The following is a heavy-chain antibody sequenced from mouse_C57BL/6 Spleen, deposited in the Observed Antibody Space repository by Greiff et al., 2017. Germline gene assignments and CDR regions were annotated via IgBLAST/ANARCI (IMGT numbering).Heavy chain of an antibody. V-gene: IGHV1-75*01. Sequence: QVQLKESGPELVKPGASVKISCKASGYTFTDYYINWVKQRPGQGLEWIGWIFPGSGSTYSNEKFKGKATLTVDKSSSTAYMLLSSLTSEDSAVYFCARGGLRRSSYAMDDWGQGTSVTVSS. D-gene: IGHD2-4*01. J-gene: IGHJ4*01. CDR1: GYTFTDYY. CDR2: IFPGSGST. CDR3: ARGGLRRSSYAMDD.